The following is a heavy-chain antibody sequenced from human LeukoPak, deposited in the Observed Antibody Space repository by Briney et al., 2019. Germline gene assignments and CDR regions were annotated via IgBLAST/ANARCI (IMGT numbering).Heavy chain of an antibody. Sequence: GGSLRLSCAASGFIVSHKYMAWVRQAPGKGLEWLSIIYTAGNTVSAESVKGRFIISRDNSRNTVHLQMNSLRDDDTAVYYCARGQIDLLSNYFDSWGPGTLVAVSS. J-gene: IGHJ4*02. D-gene: IGHD3-3*02. CDR1: GFIVSHKY. V-gene: IGHV3-66*01. CDR3: ARGQIDLLSNYFDS. CDR2: IYTAGNT.